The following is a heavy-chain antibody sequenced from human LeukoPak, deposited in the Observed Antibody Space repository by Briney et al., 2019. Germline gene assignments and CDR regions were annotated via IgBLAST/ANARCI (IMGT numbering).Heavy chain of an antibody. CDR3: AGDYSAGWFDP. CDR2: IYYSGST. V-gene: IGHV4-39*02. J-gene: IGHJ5*02. CDR1: GGSISSSSYY. D-gene: IGHD2-15*01. Sequence: SETLSLACTVSGGSISSSSYYWGWIRQPPGKGLEWIGSIYYSGSTYYNPSLKSRVTISVDTSKNQFSLKLSSVTAADTAVYYCAGDYSAGWFDPWGQGNLVNVSS.